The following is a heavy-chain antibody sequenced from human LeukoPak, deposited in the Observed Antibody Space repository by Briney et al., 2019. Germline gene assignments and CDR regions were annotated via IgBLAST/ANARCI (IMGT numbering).Heavy chain of an antibody. D-gene: IGHD3-10*01. CDR2: ISYSGYT. J-gene: IGHJ6*02. Sequence: SETLSLTCTVSGVSVSHSNSYWGWIRQPPGKGLEWIGTISYSGYTLYNPSLKSRVTISIDTSKNQFSLKLSSVTAADTAVYFCARRFSFGSGRYGMDVWGQGTTVTVSS. CDR3: ARRFSFGSGRYGMDV. CDR1: GVSVSHSNSY. V-gene: IGHV4-39*01.